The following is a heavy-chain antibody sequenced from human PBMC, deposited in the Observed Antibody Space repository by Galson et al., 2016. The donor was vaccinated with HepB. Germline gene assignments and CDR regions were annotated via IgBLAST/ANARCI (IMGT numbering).Heavy chain of an antibody. J-gene: IGHJ4*02. V-gene: IGHV4-4*02. Sequence: ETLSLTCAVSNDSITSIYWWNWVRQTPGKGLEWIGEIYHSGTTNYNPSLKSRGTISIDKSKNQFSLKLTSVTAADTAVYYCARWREDYQGSVRTFDYWGQGTLVTVSS. D-gene: IGHD3-10*01. CDR2: IYHSGTT. CDR1: NDSITSIYW. CDR3: ARWREDYQGSVRTFDY.